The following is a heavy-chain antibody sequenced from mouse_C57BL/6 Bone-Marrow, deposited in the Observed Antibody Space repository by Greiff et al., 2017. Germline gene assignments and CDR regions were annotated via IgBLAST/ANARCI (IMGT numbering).Heavy chain of an antibody. CDR2: IYPGSGST. V-gene: IGHV1-55*01. J-gene: IGHJ1*03. CDR3: ARGRGNWVWYFDV. D-gene: IGHD4-1*02. CDR1: GYTFTSYW. Sequence: QVQLQQPGAELVKPGASVKMSCKASGYTFTSYWITWVKQRPGQGLEWIGDIYPGSGSTNYNEKFKSKATLTVDTSSSTSYMQLSSLTSEDSAVYYWARGRGNWVWYFDVWGTGTTVTVSS.